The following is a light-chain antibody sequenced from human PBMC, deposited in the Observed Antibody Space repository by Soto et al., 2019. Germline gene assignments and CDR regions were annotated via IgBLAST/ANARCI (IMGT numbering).Light chain of an antibody. V-gene: IGKV1-39*01. CDR3: QQSYSTPRT. Sequence: DIQMTQSPSSLSASVGDRVTITCRASQRISSYLNWYQQKPGKAPKLLIYAASSLQSGVPSRFSCSGSGTDFTLTISSLQPEDFATYYCQQSYSTPRTFGQWTKVEIK. J-gene: IGKJ1*01. CDR2: AAS. CDR1: QRISSY.